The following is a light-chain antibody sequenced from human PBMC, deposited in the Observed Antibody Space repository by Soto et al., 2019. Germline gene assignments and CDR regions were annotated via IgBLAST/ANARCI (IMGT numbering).Light chain of an antibody. CDR2: DND. V-gene: IGLV1-51*01. CDR3: RTWDNSLGDGHVV. CDR1: SSNIGNNY. Sequence: QSVLTQPPSVSAAPGQKVTISCSGGSSNIGNNYVSWYQQLPGTAPKLLIYDNDKRPSGIPDRFSGSKSGTSATLGITGLQTGDEADYYCRTWDNSLGDGHVVFGGGTKLTVL. J-gene: IGLJ2*01.